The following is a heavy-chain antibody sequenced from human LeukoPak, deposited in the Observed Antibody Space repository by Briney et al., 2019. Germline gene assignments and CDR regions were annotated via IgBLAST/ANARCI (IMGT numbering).Heavy chain of an antibody. D-gene: IGHD5-12*01. CDR1: GFTFSSYG. V-gene: IGHV3-30*18. CDR3: AKGAISGYGGYFFDY. CDR2: ISYDGSNK. J-gene: IGHJ4*02. Sequence: PGGSLRLSCAASGFTFSSYGMHWVRQAPGKGLEWVAVISYDGSNKYYADSVKGRFTISRDNSKNTLYLQMNSLRAEDTAVYYCAKGAISGYGGYFFDYWGQGTLVTVSS.